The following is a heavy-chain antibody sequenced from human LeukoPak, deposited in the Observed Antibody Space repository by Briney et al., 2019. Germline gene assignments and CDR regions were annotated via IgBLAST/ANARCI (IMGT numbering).Heavy chain of an antibody. CDR3: ARDGVRGTYYYDSSGYPTGPGRAY. CDR2: ISGSGGST. Sequence: PGGSLRLSCAASGFTFSSYAMSWVRQAPGKGLEWVSAISGSGGSTYYADSVKGRFTISRDNSKNTLYLQMNSLRAEDTAVYYCARDGVRGTYYYDSSGYPTGPGRAYWGQGTLVTVSS. J-gene: IGHJ4*02. V-gene: IGHV3-23*01. CDR1: GFTFSSYA. D-gene: IGHD3-22*01.